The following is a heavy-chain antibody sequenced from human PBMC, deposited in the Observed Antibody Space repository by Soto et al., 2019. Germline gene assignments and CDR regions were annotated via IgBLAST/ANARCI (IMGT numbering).Heavy chain of an antibody. CDR2: ISGSGSSF. CDR3: ARAPYGGNSAWGIDY. J-gene: IGHJ4*02. Sequence: GGSLRLSCAASGFTFTDYYMSWIRQAPGKGLEWISYISGSGSSFSYADSVKGRFTISRDNAKNSLYLQMNSLRDDDTAVYYCARAPYGGNSAWGIDYWGQGTQVTVSS. V-gene: IGHV3-11*01. CDR1: GFTFTDYY. D-gene: IGHD4-17*01.